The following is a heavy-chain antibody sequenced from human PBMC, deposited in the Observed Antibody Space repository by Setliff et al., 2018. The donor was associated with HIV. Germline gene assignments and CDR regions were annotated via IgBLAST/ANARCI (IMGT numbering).Heavy chain of an antibody. CDR3: ARSSTPDSRAYFPDY. Sequence: SETLSLTCAVSGGSIGSNNWWSWVRQPPGKGLEWIGEIYHGGSTNYNSSLKSRVTISVDKSKNQFSLQLRSVTAADTAVYYCARSSTPDSRAYFPDYWGQGTLVTVSS. CDR1: GGSIGSNNW. D-gene: IGHD3-22*01. CDR2: IYHGGST. V-gene: IGHV4-4*02. J-gene: IGHJ4*02.